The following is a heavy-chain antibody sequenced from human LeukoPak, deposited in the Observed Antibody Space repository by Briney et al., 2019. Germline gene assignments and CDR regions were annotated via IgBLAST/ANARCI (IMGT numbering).Heavy chain of an antibody. CDR2: INTGGST. D-gene: IGHD6-13*01. V-gene: IGHV4-61*02. CDR1: GGSISSGSYF. J-gene: IGHJ4*02. Sequence: SSQTLSLTCTVSGGSISSGSYFWTWNRQPAGKGLEWIGRINTGGSTNYNPSLKSRVTISVDTSKNQFSLKLSSVTAADTAVFYCARVGYTSSWYSGYYYFDYWGQGTLVTVSS. CDR3: ARVGYTSSWYSGYYYFDY.